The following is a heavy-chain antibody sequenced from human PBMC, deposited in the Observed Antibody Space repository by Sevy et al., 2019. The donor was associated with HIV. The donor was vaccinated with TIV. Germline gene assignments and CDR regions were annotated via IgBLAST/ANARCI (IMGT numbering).Heavy chain of an antibody. CDR1: GYTLTELS. Sequence: ASVKVSCKVSGYTLTELSMHWLRQAPGKGLEWVGSFDPEDGETVYEHNFQGRVIMTEDTSTDTAYMEVISLKFEDTAVYYCATTKDYYDSSGYPFDYWGQGTLVTVSS. CDR3: ATTKDYYDSSGYPFDY. CDR2: FDPEDGET. D-gene: IGHD3-22*01. V-gene: IGHV1-24*01. J-gene: IGHJ4*02.